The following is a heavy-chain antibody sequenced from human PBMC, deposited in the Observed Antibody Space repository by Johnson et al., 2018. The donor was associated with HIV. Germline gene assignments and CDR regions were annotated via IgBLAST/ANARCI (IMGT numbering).Heavy chain of an antibody. J-gene: IGHJ3*02. CDR1: GFTFSDYY. D-gene: IGHD5-12*01. Sequence: QVQLVESGGGLVQPGGSLRLSCAASGFTFSDYYMSWIRQAPGKGLEWVSYISSSGSTIYYADSVKGRFTISRDNSKNTVYLEMNSLRAEDTAVYYCARGRATALDIDAFDIWGQGTMVTVSS. CDR2: ISSSGSTI. CDR3: ARGRATALDIDAFDI. V-gene: IGHV3-11*04.